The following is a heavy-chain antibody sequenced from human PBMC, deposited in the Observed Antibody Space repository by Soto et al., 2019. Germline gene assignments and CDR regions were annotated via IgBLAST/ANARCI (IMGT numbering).Heavy chain of an antibody. CDR1: GGSFSGYY. Sequence: SETLSLTCAVYGGSFSGYYWSWIRQPPGKGLEWIGEINHSGSTNYNPSLKSRVTMSVNTSKNQFSLKLSSVTAADTALYCCCTVTTRERDSSYMDVWGKGTTVTVSS. V-gene: IGHV4-34*01. D-gene: IGHD4-17*01. J-gene: IGHJ6*03. CDR3: CTVTTRERDSSYMDV. CDR2: INHSGST.